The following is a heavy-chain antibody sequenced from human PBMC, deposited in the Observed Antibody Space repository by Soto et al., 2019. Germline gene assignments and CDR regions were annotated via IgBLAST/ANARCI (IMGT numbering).Heavy chain of an antibody. CDR1: GFTFSSYC. CDR2: SSANGADK. V-gene: IGHV3-23*01. Sequence: EVQLLESGGGLVQPGGSLRLSCAASGFTFSSYCMTWVRQAPGKGLEWVAFSSANGADKYYADSVKGRFTISRDNTKNTLYLQMTSRRADDTAVYYCSTGRRAGANDGCYGDCWGQGALVIVSS. D-gene: IGHD1-1*01. CDR3: STGRRAGANDGCYGDC. J-gene: IGHJ4*02.